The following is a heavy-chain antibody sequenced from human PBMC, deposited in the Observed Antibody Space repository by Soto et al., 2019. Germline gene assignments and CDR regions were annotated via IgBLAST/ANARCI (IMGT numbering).Heavy chain of an antibody. D-gene: IGHD1-26*01. CDR1: GFIFENFG. V-gene: IGHV3-23*01. J-gene: IGHJ5*02. Sequence: PGESLKISCXASGFIFENFGMSWVRQAPGKGLEWISSISGSGFKKYYADSVKGRFTISRDNSKSTVYLELNNLSAEDTAVYHCAKNQGVELVPLATVDWFDPWGQGSVVTVSS. CDR3: AKNQGVELVPLATVDWFDP. CDR2: ISGSGFKK.